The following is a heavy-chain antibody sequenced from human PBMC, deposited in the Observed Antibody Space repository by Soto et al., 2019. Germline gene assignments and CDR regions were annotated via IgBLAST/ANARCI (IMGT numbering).Heavy chain of an antibody. CDR2: IWCDGSKK. Sequence: QMQLVESGGGVVQPGRSLRLSCAASGFTFRSYGIHWVRQAPCKGLGWVALIWCDGSKKYYVDSVKGRFAVSRDNSKNRLYLQRKSLRVEDTAVYYWARGGLVPGGCGVDVWGEGTTASASS. CDR1: GFTFRSYG. V-gene: IGHV3-33*01. J-gene: IGHJ6*02. D-gene: IGHD2-2*01. CDR3: ARGGLVPGGCGVDV.